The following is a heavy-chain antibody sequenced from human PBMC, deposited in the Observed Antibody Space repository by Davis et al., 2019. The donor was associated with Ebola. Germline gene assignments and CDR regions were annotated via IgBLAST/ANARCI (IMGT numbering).Heavy chain of an antibody. CDR2: IYRDGRT. V-gene: IGHV3-53*01. Sequence: GESLKISCAASGLIVSDNYMSWVRQAPGKGLEWVSVIYRDGRTYYADSVKGRFTVSRDKSKNTLFLQMNSLRAEDTAVYYCTRHVSGDFWYFDLWGRGTLVTVSS. D-gene: IGHD4-17*01. J-gene: IGHJ2*01. CDR1: GLIVSDNY. CDR3: TRHVSGDFWYFDL.